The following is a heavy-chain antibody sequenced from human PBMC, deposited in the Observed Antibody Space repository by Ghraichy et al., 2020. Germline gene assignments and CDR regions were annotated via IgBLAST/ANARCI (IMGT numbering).Heavy chain of an antibody. Sequence: GGSLRLSCAASGFTFSSYGMHWVRQAPGKGLEWVAVIWYDGSNKYYAVSVKGRFTISRDNSKNTLYLQMNSLRAEDTAVYYCARDGAVFSDMGYYFDYWGQGTLVTVSS. J-gene: IGHJ4*02. CDR1: GFTFSSYG. D-gene: IGHD3-9*01. CDR3: ARDGAVFSDMGYYFDY. CDR2: IWYDGSNK. V-gene: IGHV3-33*01.